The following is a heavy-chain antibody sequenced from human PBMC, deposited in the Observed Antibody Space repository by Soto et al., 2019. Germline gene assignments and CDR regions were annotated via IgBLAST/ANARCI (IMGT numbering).Heavy chain of an antibody. CDR3: ARPKYGVIHAFDY. J-gene: IGHJ4*02. CDR1: GYTFTSYA. V-gene: IGHV1-3*01. D-gene: IGHD4-17*01. Sequence: QVQLVQSGAEVKKPGASVKVSCKASGYTFTSYAMHWVRQAPGQRLEWMGRINAGNGNTKYSQKFKGRVTITRDTTASTAYMELRKLRSEDTVMYYCARPKYGVIHAFDYWGQGTLVTVSS. CDR2: INAGNGNT.